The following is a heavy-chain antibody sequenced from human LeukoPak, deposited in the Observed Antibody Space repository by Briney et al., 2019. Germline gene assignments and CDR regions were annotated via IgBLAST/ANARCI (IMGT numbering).Heavy chain of an antibody. Sequence: QTGGSLRLSCAASGFTFSTSIMHWVRQAPGKGLEWVAVISYDGNNNYYADSVKGRFTISRDNSKSTLYVQMNSLRAEDTAVYYCAKDLHDYGNYVGWFDSWGQGTLVTVSS. J-gene: IGHJ5*01. V-gene: IGHV3-30*18. CDR2: ISYDGNNN. CDR1: GFTFSTSI. CDR3: AKDLHDYGNYVGWFDS. D-gene: IGHD4-11*01.